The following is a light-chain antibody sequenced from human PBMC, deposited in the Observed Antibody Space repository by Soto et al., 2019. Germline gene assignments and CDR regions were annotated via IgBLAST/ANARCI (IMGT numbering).Light chain of an antibody. J-gene: IGKJ3*01. CDR2: GAS. CDR3: QPYNNWPRT. CDR1: QSVSSN. Sequence: EIVMTQSPATLSVSPGERATLSCRASQSVSSNLAWYQQKPGQAPRLLICGASTRATGIPARFSGSGSGTEFTLTISSLQSEDFAVYYCQPYNNWPRTFGPGPKVDIK. V-gene: IGKV3-15*01.